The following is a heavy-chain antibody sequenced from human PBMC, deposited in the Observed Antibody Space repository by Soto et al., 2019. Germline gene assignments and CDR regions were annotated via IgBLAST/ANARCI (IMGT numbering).Heavy chain of an antibody. CDR2: INHSGST. Sequence: QVQLQQWGAGLLKPSETLSLTCAVYGGSFSGYYWSWIRQPPGKGLEWIGEINHSGSTNYNPSLKSRVNISVDTSKNQFSLKLSSVTAADTAVYYCAGGILLSWVSSREIRWGQGTLVTVSS. V-gene: IGHV4-34*01. J-gene: IGHJ4*02. CDR3: AGGILLSWVSSREIR. CDR1: GGSFSGYY. D-gene: IGHD3-3*01.